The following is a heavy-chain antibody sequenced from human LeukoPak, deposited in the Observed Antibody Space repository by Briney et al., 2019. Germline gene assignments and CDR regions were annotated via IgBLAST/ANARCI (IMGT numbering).Heavy chain of an antibody. CDR2: IKEDGSEK. J-gene: IGHJ4*02. D-gene: IGHD3-22*01. V-gene: IGHV3-7*04. CDR1: GFTFTRYW. Sequence: GGSLRLSCAASGFTFTRYWMSWVRQAPGKGLEWVANIKEDGSEKYYVDSVKGRFTISRDNAKNSLYLQMNSLRAEDTAVYYCARGRIYYIYWGQGTLVTVSS. CDR3: ARGRIYYIY.